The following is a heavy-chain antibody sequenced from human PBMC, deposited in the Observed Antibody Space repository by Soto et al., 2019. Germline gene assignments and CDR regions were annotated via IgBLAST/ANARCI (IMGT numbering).Heavy chain of an antibody. CDR3: AITMVRGSSWNFDY. J-gene: IGHJ4*02. CDR2: ISYDGSNK. CDR1: GFTFSNYA. D-gene: IGHD3-10*01. Sequence: QVQLVESGGGVVQPGRSLRLSCAASGFTFSNYAVHWVRQAPGKGLEWVAVISYDGSNKYYADSVKGRFTISRDNSKNTLYLQMNSLRAEDTAVYYCAITMVRGSSWNFDYWGQGTLVTVSS. V-gene: IGHV3-30-3*01.